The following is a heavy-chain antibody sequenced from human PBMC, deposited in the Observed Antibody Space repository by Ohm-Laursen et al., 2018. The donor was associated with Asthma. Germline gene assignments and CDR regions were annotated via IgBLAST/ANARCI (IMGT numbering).Heavy chain of an antibody. CDR1: GFTFRSYA. D-gene: IGHD1-26*01. V-gene: IGHV3-30-3*01. CDR2: GGSYYDGGLK. CDR3: ARIGPEWELPGREYSLHH. Sequence: SLRLSCAASGFTFRSYAMHWVRQAPGKGLEWVAVGGSYYDGGLKYYADSVKGRFTTSRDNAKNSVYLQMNSLRAEDTALYYCARIGPEWELPGREYSLHHWGEGTLVTVSS. J-gene: IGHJ1*01.